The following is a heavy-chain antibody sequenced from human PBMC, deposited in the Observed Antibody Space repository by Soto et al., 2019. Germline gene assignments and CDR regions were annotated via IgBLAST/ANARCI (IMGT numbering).Heavy chain of an antibody. Sequence: PGGSLRLSCAASGFTFSSYGMHWVRQAPGKGLEWVAVISYDGSNKYYADSVKGRFTISRDNSKNTLYLQMNSLRAEDTAVYYCAKTGSGYSGYDFDYWGQGALVTVSS. CDR3: AKTGSGYSGYDFDY. CDR1: GFTFSSYG. CDR2: ISYDGSNK. D-gene: IGHD5-12*01. V-gene: IGHV3-30*18. J-gene: IGHJ4*02.